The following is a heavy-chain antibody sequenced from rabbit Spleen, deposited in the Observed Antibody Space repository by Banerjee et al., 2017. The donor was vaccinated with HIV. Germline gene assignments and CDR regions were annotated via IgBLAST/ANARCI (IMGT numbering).Heavy chain of an antibody. V-gene: IGHV1S40*01. CDR1: GFSLSSSY. CDR2: INSGGGT. D-gene: IGHD2-1*01. Sequence: QSLEESGGDLVKPGASLTLTCTGSGFSLSSSYMGWVRQAPGEGLEYIGFINSGGGTWYASWAKGRFTISKTSSTTVTLQMTSLTAADTATYFCARWASYPNDGDTHNLWGPGTLVTVS. CDR3: ARWASYPNDGDTHNL. J-gene: IGHJ4*01.